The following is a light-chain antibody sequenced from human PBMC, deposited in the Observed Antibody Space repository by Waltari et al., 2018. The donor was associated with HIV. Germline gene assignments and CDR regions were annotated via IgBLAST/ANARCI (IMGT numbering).Light chain of an antibody. V-gene: IGLV1-51*01. CDR1: SANIGNNS. CDR2: DDN. Sequence: QPVLTQPPSVSAAPGQKVTISCSGSSANIGNNSVSWYQQLPGTAPNLLISDDNERPSGIPDRFAGSKSGTSATLGITGLQTGDEADYYCGTWDSSLSAVVFGTVTKVTVL. CDR3: GTWDSSLSAVV. J-gene: IGLJ1*01.